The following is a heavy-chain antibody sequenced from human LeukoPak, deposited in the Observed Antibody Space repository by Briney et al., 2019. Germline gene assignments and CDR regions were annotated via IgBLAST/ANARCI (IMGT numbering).Heavy chain of an antibody. D-gene: IGHD3-10*01. CDR2: IWYDGSNQ. Sequence: PGGSLRLSCAASGFRFGSYAMHWVRQTPGKGLEWVALIWYDGSNQDYADSVKGRLTISRDNSRNTVFLEMNSLRVEDTGIYYCASNYGSGSYGMDVWGQGTTVIVSS. J-gene: IGHJ6*02. CDR1: GFRFGSYA. V-gene: IGHV3-33*01. CDR3: ASNYGSGSYGMDV.